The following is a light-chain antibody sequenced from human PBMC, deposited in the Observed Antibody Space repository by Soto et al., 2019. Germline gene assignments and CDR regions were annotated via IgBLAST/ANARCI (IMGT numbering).Light chain of an antibody. V-gene: IGLV2-14*01. CDR1: SSDIGDYNF. CDR2: EVS. Sequence: QSALTQPASVSGSPGQSISISCTGTSSDIGDYNFVSWYQHHPDKAPKVIIYEVSNRPSGVSDRFSGSKSGNTAYLTISGLQPEDEADYYCSSYRSGGIFVFGSGTKLTVL. CDR3: SSYRSGGIFV. J-gene: IGLJ1*01.